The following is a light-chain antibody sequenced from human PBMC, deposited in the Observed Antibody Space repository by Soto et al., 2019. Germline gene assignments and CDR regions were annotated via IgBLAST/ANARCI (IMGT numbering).Light chain of an antibody. Sequence: QSVLTQPASVSGSPGQSITISCTGTSSDVGGYNYVSWYQQHPGKAPKLMIYEVTNRPSGVSNRFSGSKSGNTASLTISGLQAEVEADYYCSSYTSRSTLVFGTGTKVTVL. CDR2: EVT. V-gene: IGLV2-14*01. CDR3: SSYTSRSTLV. CDR1: SSDVGGYNY. J-gene: IGLJ1*01.